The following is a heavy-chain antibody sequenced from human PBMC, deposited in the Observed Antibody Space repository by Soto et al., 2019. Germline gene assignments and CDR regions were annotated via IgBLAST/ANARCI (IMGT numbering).Heavy chain of an antibody. CDR3: ARGGPTSRWFDP. CDR1: GYTFTSYA. J-gene: IGHJ5*02. Sequence: QVQLVQSGAEVKKPGASVKGSRKASGYTFTSYAMPWVRQAPGQRLEWMGWINAGNGNTKYSQKFQGRVTITRDTSASTAYMELSSLRSEDTAVYYCARGGPTSRWFDPWGQGTLVTVSS. CDR2: INAGNGNT. V-gene: IGHV1-3*01. D-gene: IGHD2-2*01.